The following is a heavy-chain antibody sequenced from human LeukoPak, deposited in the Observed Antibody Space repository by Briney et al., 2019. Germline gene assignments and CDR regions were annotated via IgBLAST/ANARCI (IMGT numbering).Heavy chain of an antibody. Sequence: PGGSLRLSCAASGFTFDDYAMHWVRQAPGKGLEWVSGISWNSGSIDYADSVKGRFTISRDNAKNSLYLQMNSLRAEDMALYYCAKDGSGSYGNGAFDIWGQGTMVTVSS. V-gene: IGHV3-9*03. D-gene: IGHD6-19*01. J-gene: IGHJ3*02. CDR2: ISWNSGSI. CDR3: AKDGSGSYGNGAFDI. CDR1: GFTFDDYA.